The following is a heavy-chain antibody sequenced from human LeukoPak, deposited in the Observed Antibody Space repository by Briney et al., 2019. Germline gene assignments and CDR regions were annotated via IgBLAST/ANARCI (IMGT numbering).Heavy chain of an antibody. CDR2: INPSDGST. V-gene: IGHV1-46*01. J-gene: IGHJ4*02. CDR3: ARDFGASGLFDY. D-gene: IGHD3/OR15-3a*01. Sequence: ASVKVSCKASGYIFINYYIHWVRQAPGQGLEWMGVINPSDGSTNYAQKYQDRATMTRDTSTRTVYMQLSSLRSDDTAVYYCARDFGASGLFDYWGQGTLVTVSS. CDR1: GYIFINYY.